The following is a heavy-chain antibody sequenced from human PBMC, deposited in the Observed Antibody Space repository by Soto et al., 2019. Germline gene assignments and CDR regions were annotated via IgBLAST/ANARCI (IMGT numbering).Heavy chain of an antibody. CDR3: ARESEDLTSNFDY. Sequence: GGSLRLSCAASGFTFTRYSMNWVRQAPGKGLEWVSSISSTTNYICYGDSMKGRFTTSRDNAKNSLYLEMNSLRAEDTAVYYCARESEDLTSNFDYWGQGTLVTVSS. CDR1: GFTFTRYS. V-gene: IGHV3-21*06. J-gene: IGHJ4*02. CDR2: ISSTTNYI.